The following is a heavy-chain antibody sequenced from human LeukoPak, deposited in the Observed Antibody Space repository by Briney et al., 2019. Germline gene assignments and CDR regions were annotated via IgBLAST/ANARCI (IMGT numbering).Heavy chain of an antibody. CDR1: GFTFSSYA. CDR2: ISYDGSNK. V-gene: IGHV3-30*04. J-gene: IGHJ4*02. D-gene: IGHD3-22*01. Sequence: GGSLRLSCAASGFTFSSYAMHWVRQAPGKGLEWVAVISYDGSNKYYADSVKGRFTISRDNSKNTLYLQMNSLRAEDTAVYYCARDLPSNYYYDSSGYYYSGQGTLVTFSS. CDR3: ARDLPSNYYYDSSGYYY.